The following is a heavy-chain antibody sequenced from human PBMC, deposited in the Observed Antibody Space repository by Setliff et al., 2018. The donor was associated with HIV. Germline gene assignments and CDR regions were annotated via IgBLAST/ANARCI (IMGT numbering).Heavy chain of an antibody. V-gene: IGHV1-69-2*01. D-gene: IGHD1-26*01. Sequence: ASVKVSCKASGYTFTNYFMHWVRQAPGEGLEWVGRVDPEDGETRYAMKFQGSVTISADTSTDTTYLSLTSLRSQDTSVYYCATVRIVGATEFDYWGQGTVVTVSS. J-gene: IGHJ4*02. CDR3: ATVRIVGATEFDY. CDR1: GYTFTNYF. CDR2: VDPEDGET.